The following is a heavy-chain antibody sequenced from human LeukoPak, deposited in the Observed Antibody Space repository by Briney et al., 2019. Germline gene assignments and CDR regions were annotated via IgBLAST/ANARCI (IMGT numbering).Heavy chain of an antibody. CDR3: ARVYTAPIIIGNNWFDP. CDR1: GYTFTSYG. D-gene: IGHD3-10*01. Sequence: ASVKVSCKASGYTFTSYGISWVRQAPGQGLEWMGWISAYNGNTNYAQKLQGRVTMTTDTSTSTAYMELRSLRSDDMAVYYCARVYTAPIIIGNNWFDPWGQGTLVTVSS. V-gene: IGHV1-18*03. CDR2: ISAYNGNT. J-gene: IGHJ5*02.